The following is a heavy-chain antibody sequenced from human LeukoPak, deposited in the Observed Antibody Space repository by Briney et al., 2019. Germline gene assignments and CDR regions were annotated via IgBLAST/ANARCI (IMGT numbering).Heavy chain of an antibody. CDR2: IYTSGST. J-gene: IGHJ4*02. Sequence: SETQSLTCTVSGNSISSGDYYWSWIRQPAGKGLEWIGRIYTSGSTNYNPSLKSRVTISGDTSKNQFSLRLSSVTAADTAVYYCARASYSYDINGWVPFDYWGQGTLVTVSS. V-gene: IGHV4-61*02. CDR3: ARASYSYDINGWVPFDY. CDR1: GNSISSGDYY. D-gene: IGHD3-22*01.